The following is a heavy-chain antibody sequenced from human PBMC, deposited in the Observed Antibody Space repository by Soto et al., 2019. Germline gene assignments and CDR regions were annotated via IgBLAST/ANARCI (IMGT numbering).Heavy chain of an antibody. CDR2: TYYRSKWYN. V-gene: IGHV6-1*01. Sequence: KQSQTLSLTCAISGDSVSSNSAAWNWIRQSPSRGLEWLGRTYYRSKWYNDYAVSVKSRITINPDTSKNQFSLQLNSVTPEDTAVYYCARETAARPGYNYYYYGMDVWGQGTTVTVSS. J-gene: IGHJ6*02. D-gene: IGHD6-6*01. CDR1: GDSVSSNSAA. CDR3: ARETAARPGYNYYYYGMDV.